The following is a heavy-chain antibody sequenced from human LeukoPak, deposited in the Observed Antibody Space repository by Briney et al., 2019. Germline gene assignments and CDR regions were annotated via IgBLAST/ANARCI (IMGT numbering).Heavy chain of an antibody. D-gene: IGHD3-3*01. Sequence: PGGSLRLSCAASGFTFSSYWMSWVRQAPGKGLEWVANIKQDGSEKYYVDSVKGRFTISRDNAKNSLYLQMNSLRAEDTAVYYCARVLGITIFGVVIDDAFDIWGQGTMVTVSS. J-gene: IGHJ3*02. V-gene: IGHV3-7*01. CDR2: IKQDGSEK. CDR3: ARVLGITIFGVVIDDAFDI. CDR1: GFTFSSYW.